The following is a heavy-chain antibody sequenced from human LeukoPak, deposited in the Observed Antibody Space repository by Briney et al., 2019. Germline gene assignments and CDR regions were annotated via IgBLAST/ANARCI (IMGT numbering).Heavy chain of an antibody. CDR3: VKGGWIHILDC. CDR2: IKHDGSDA. J-gene: IGHJ4*02. Sequence: GGSLRLSCAASGFPFSSCWMTWVRQTPGKGLEWVANIKHDGSDAYYADSVSGRLTVSRDNAKNSLYLQMNSLRAEDTAVYYCVKGGWIHILDCWGQGTLVTVSP. D-gene: IGHD5-18*01. CDR1: GFPFSSCW. V-gene: IGHV3-7*01.